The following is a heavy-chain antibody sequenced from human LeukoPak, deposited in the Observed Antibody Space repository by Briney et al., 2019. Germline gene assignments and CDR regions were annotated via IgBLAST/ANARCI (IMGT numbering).Heavy chain of an antibody. CDR1: GXSISSGGYS. Sequence: PSQTLSLTCAVSGXSISSGGYSWSWIRQPPGKGLEWIGYIYHSGSTYYNPSLKSRVTISVDRSKNQFSLKLSSVTAADTAVYYCASYSSSWYDDYWGQGTLVTVSS. J-gene: IGHJ4*02. D-gene: IGHD6-13*01. CDR2: IYHSGST. V-gene: IGHV4-30-2*01. CDR3: ASYSSSWYDDY.